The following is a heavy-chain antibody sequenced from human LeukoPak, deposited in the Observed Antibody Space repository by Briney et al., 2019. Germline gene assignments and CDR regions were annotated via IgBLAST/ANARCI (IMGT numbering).Heavy chain of an antibody. D-gene: IGHD6-19*01. CDR2: IIPIFGTA. CDR3: AREGIAVAGTSTPVGAFDI. Sequence: SVKVSCKASGGTFSSYAISWVRQAPGQGLEWMGGIIPIFGTANYAQKFQGRVTITTDESTSTAYMELSSLRSEDTAVYYGAREGIAVAGTSTPVGAFDIWGQGTMVTVSS. CDR1: GGTFSSYA. V-gene: IGHV1-69*05. J-gene: IGHJ3*02.